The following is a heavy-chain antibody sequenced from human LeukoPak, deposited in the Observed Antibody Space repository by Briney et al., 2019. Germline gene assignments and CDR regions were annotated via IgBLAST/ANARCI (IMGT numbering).Heavy chain of an antibody. Sequence: GESLKISCQASGYLFVRYWIAWVRQVPGKGLEWMGIIHPGDSDTKYSPSFQGQITISADKSISTAYLQWSSLKTSDTAMYYRARSPQFYGSGKGMEVWGQGTTVTVSS. CDR3: ARSPQFYGSGKGMEV. J-gene: IGHJ6*02. V-gene: IGHV5-51*01. CDR1: GYLFVRYW. CDR2: IHPGDSDT. D-gene: IGHD3-10*01.